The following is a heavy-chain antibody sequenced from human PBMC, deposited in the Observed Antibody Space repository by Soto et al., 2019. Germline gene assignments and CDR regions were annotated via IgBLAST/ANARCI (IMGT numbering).Heavy chain of an antibody. CDR2: IYYTGGT. J-gene: IGHJ1*01. V-gene: IGHV4-39*02. Sequence: SETLSLTCTISGDSISTRSNYWAWIRQPPGKGLEWIGSIYYTGGTYYNPSLKSRVTLFLDTSKNQFSLNLNSVTAADTAVYYCAREGPPIRAHNPPEYFQHWGQGTPVTVSS. CDR1: GDSISTRSNY. CDR3: AREGPPIRAHNPPEYFQH.